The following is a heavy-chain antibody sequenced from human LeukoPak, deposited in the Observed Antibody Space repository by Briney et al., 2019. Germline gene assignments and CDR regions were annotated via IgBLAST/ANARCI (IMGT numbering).Heavy chain of an antibody. CDR1: GFTFSSYA. V-gene: IGHV3-23*01. D-gene: IGHD3-10*01. CDR3: AKAFTGDLSPDAFDI. J-gene: IGHJ3*02. Sequence: PGGSLRLSCAASGFTFSSYAMHWVRQAPGKGLEWVSPISISGGTTYYTDSVKGRSSISRDNSKNTLYLQMNSLRAEDTAVYYCAKAFTGDLSPDAFDIWGQGTMVTVSS. CDR2: ISISGGTT.